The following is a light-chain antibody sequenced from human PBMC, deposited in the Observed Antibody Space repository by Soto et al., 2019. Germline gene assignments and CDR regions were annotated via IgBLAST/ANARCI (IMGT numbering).Light chain of an antibody. Sequence: QSVLTQPPSASGTPGQKITISCSGTSSNIGVNYVYWYQQLPGTAPKLLIYAHTNRPSGVPDRFSASTSGTSASLAITGLQAEDETDYYCQSYDSTLSGSRVFGGGTKVTVL. V-gene: IGLV1-40*01. CDR3: QSYDSTLSGSRV. CDR1: SSNIGVNY. J-gene: IGLJ3*02. CDR2: AHT.